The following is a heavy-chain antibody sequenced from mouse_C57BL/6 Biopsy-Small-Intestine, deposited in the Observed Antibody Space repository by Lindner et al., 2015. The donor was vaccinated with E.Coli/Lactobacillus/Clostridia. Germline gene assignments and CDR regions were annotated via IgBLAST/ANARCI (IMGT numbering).Heavy chain of an antibody. CDR2: IDPANGDT. V-gene: IGHV14-2*02. CDR3: ASRGFAD. Sequence: VQLQESGAELVKPGASVKLSCKASGYTFTEYTIHWVKQRPEQGLEWIGRIDPANGDTKYAPKFQDKATITADTSSNTAYLQLSSLTSEDTAVYYCASRGFADWGQGTLVTVSA. J-gene: IGHJ3*01. CDR1: GYTFTEYT.